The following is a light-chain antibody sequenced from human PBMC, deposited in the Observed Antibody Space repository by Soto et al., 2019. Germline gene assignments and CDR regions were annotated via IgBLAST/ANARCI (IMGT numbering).Light chain of an antibody. CDR2: AAS. J-gene: IGKJ1*01. CDR1: QSVSTN. Sequence: ETVMTQSPATLSASPGERASLSCRASQSVSTNVAWYQQKPGQAPRLLIYAASTRATGIPARFSGSGSGTEFTLTISGLQSEDFVLYYCQQYNTWPTFGPGTKVDIK. V-gene: IGKV3-15*01. CDR3: QQYNTWPT.